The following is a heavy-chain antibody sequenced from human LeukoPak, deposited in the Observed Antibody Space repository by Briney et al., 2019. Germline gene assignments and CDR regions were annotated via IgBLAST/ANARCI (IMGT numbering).Heavy chain of an antibody. CDR3: ARVNCGGDCYSDRGAFDI. CDR2: IIPIFDTP. Sequence: SVKVSCKASGGTFSNYAISWVRQAPGQGLEWMGGIIPIFDTPNFAQKFQGRVTITADESTSTAYMELSSVRSKDTAVYYCARVNCGGDCYSDRGAFDIWGQGTMVTVSS. V-gene: IGHV1-69*13. CDR1: GGTFSNYA. D-gene: IGHD2-21*02. J-gene: IGHJ3*02.